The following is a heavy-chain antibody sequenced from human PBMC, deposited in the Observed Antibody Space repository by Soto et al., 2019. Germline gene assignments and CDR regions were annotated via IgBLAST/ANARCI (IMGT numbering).Heavy chain of an antibody. CDR3: ARGQDTAYRY. D-gene: IGHD5-18*01. V-gene: IGHV3-20*04. Sequence: EVPLVESGGGVVRPGGSLRLSCAASGFNFDDYGMTWVRQAPGKGLEWVSGINWNGASTGYVDSVKGRFIISRDNAKNSLYLQMNSLRDEDTALYYCARGQDTAYRYWGQGTLVTVSS. CDR1: GFNFDDYG. CDR2: INWNGAST. J-gene: IGHJ4*02.